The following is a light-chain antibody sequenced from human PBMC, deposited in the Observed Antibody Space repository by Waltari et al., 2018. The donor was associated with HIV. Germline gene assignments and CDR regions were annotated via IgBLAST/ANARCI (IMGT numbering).Light chain of an antibody. J-gene: IGLJ2*01. CDR3: SSFTGSNTVV. Sequence: QSALTQPPSASGSLGQSVTISCSGTSDDIGWYNYVFWYQQYPAKAPKLLLYEVNKRPSGVPDRFSGSKSLNTASLTVSGLQAEDEAHYFCSSFTGSNTVVFGGGTKLTVL. CDR2: EVN. V-gene: IGLV2-8*01. CDR1: SDDIGWYNY.